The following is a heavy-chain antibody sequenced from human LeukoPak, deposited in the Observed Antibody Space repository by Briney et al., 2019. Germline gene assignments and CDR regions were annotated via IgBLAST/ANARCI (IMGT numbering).Heavy chain of an antibody. CDR2: IKRDGTEK. CDR1: GFTFSDFW. D-gene: IGHD3-10*02. Sequence: GGSLRLSCTASGFTFSDFWMNWVRQAPGKGLEWVASIKRDGTEKYYVGSVKGRFTISRDDAKSSLYLQMNSLRSEDTAVYYCARALSSAYVNGWPAGAHWGQGTLVTVSS. J-gene: IGHJ4*02. V-gene: IGHV3-7*03. CDR3: ARALSSAYVNGWPAGAH.